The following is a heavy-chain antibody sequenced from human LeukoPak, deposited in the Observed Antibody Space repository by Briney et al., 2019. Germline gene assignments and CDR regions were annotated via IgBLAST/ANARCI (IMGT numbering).Heavy chain of an antibody. D-gene: IGHD6-6*01. CDR2: IYHSGST. V-gene: IGHV4-59*01. CDR1: GGSISTYY. Sequence: SETLSLTCTVSGGSISTYYWNWIRQPPGKGLEWIGYIYHSGSTNYNPSLQSRVTISVDTSKNQFPLNLNSVTAADTAVYYCARGGAARLHFQNWGQGTLVAVSS. CDR3: ARGGAARLHFQN. J-gene: IGHJ1*01.